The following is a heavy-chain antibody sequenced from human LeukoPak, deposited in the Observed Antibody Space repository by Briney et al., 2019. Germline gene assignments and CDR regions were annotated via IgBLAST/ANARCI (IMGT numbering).Heavy chain of an antibody. CDR3: ARDPRYPSPKLSYGMDV. Sequence: SVKVSCKASGGTFSSYTSSWVRQAPGQGLEWMGRIIPILGIANYAQKVQGRVTITADKSTSTAYMELSSLRSEDTAVYYCARDPRYPSPKLSYGMDVWGQGTTVTVSS. D-gene: IGHD3-16*02. V-gene: IGHV1-69*04. CDR2: IIPILGIA. J-gene: IGHJ6*02. CDR1: GGTFSSYT.